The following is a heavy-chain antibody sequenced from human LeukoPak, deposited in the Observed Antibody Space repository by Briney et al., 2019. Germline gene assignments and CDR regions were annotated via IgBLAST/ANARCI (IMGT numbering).Heavy chain of an antibody. Sequence: ASVKVPCKASGYIFPKYVVDWGRHAPGQRPEWMRSIKAGNGDTKYSQNFQDRLTITRDTSASTVYMELSSLTSEDTALYYCARDDCGDTCYPGGYWGQGTLVTVSS. D-gene: IGHD2-21*01. CDR1: GYIFPKYV. J-gene: IGHJ4*02. CDR2: IKAGNGDT. CDR3: ARDDCGDTCYPGGY. V-gene: IGHV1-3*01.